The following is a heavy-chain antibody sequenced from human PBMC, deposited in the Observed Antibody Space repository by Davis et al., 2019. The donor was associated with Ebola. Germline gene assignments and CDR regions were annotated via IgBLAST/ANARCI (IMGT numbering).Heavy chain of an antibody. CDR1: GGSVSSRDNYY. CDR2: IYYSGST. CDR3: ARQFDP. V-gene: IGHV4-61*01. J-gene: IGHJ5*02. Sequence: SETLSLTCFVSGGSVSSRDNYYWSWIRQSPGKGPEWIALIYYSGSTNYNPSLKSRVTISLDTSKNQFSLKLNSVTAADTAVYYCARQFDPWGQGILVTVSS.